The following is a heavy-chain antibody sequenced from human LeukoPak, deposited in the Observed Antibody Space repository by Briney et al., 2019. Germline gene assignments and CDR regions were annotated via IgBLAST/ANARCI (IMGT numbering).Heavy chain of an antibody. J-gene: IGHJ5*02. CDR2: IIPILGIA. V-gene: IGHV1-69*04. CDR3: ARRGMTPPYNWFAP. D-gene: IGHD2-15*01. Sequence: SVKVSCKASGGTFSSYAISWVRQAPGQGLEGMGRIIPILGIANYAQKFQGRVTITADKSTSTAYMELRTLRSEDTAVYYCARRGMTPPYNWFAPWGQGTLVTVSS. CDR1: GGTFSSYA.